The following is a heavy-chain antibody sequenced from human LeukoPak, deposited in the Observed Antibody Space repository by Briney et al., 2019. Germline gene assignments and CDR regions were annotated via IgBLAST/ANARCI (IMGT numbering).Heavy chain of an antibody. CDR2: IDQDGRDK. D-gene: IGHD3-9*01. Sequence: PGGSLRLSYAASGFSFSSSWMSWVRQAPGKGLEWVANIDQDGRDKYYVDSVKGRFTISRDNAKNSLYLQMNSLRAEDTAVYYCGREGKTGYRYNWIDPWGQGTLVAVSS. J-gene: IGHJ5*02. CDR3: GREGKTGYRYNWIDP. V-gene: IGHV3-7*01. CDR1: GFSFSSSW.